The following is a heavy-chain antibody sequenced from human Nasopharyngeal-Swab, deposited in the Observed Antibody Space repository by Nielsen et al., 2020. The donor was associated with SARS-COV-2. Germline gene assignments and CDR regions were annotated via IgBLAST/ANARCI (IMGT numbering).Heavy chain of an antibody. D-gene: IGHD4-17*01. CDR3: ARDRGTPTVTTQNPLDY. V-gene: IGHV4-4*02. Sequence: SETLSLTCAGSGGSFSSSNWWSWVRKPQGKGLEWIGGIYHSGSTYYNASLKSRVTISVDKSKNQFSLKLISVSAADTAVYYIARDRGTPTVTTQNPLDYWGQGTLVTVSS. J-gene: IGHJ4*02. CDR2: IYHSGST. CDR1: GGSFSSSNW.